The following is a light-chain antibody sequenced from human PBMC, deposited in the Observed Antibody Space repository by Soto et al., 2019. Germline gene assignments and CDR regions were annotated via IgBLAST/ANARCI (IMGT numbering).Light chain of an antibody. CDR2: DTS. CDR1: HSVSSN. CDR3: QQYKNWPPIT. J-gene: IGKJ5*01. Sequence: EIVMTQSPATRSVSPGERATRSCRASHSVSSNLAWYQQKPGQAPRLLIYDTSTRATGIPARFSGSGSGTEFTLTISSLQSEDFAVYYCQQYKNWPPITFGQGTRLEIK. V-gene: IGKV3-15*01.